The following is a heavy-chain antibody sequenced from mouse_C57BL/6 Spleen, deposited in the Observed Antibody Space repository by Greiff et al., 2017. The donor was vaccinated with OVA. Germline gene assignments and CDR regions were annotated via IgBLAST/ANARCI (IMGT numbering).Heavy chain of an antibody. CDR3: AREGTAY. D-gene: IGHD3-3*01. CDR1: GYAFTNYL. Sequence: QVQLQQSGAELVRPGTSVKVSCKASGYAFTNYLIEWVKQRPGQGLEWIGVINPGSGGTNYNEKFKGKATLTADKSSSTAYMQLRSLTSEDSAVYFCAREGTAYWGQGTLVTVSA. CDR2: INPGSGGT. V-gene: IGHV1-54*01. J-gene: IGHJ3*01.